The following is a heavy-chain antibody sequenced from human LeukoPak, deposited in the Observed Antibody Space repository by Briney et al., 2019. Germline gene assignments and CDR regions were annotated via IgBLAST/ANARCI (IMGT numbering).Heavy chain of an antibody. J-gene: IGHJ4*02. Sequence: GGSLRLSCAASGFTFSSYAMSWVRQAPGKGLEWVSAISGSGGSTYYADSVKGRFTISRDNSKNTLYLQMNSMRAEDTAVYYCAKDYSGYDEYYFDYWGRGTLVTVSS. CDR1: GFTFSSYA. V-gene: IGHV3-23*01. CDR3: AKDYSGYDEYYFDY. CDR2: ISGSGGST. D-gene: IGHD5-12*01.